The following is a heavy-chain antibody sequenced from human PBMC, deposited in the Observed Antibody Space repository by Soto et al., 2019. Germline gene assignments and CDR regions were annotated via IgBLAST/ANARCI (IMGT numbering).Heavy chain of an antibody. CDR1: GYSFTSYW. CDR3: ARHADVVVPAAPSGYYYYGMDV. V-gene: IGHV5-51*01. D-gene: IGHD2-2*01. Sequence: XDSLTSAYKGSGYSFTSYWIGLVRQMPGKGLEWMGIIYPGDSDTRYSPSFQGQVTISADKSISTAYLQWSSLKASDTAMYYCARHADVVVPAAPSGYYYYGMDVWGQGTTVTVSS. J-gene: IGHJ6*02. CDR2: IYPGDSDT.